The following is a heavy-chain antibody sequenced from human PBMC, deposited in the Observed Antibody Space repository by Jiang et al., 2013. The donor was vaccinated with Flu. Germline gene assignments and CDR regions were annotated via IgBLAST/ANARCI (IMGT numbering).Heavy chain of an antibody. CDR2: INPSGGST. CDR3: ARGDYYDSSGSYYGYYYGMDV. D-gene: IGHD3-22*01. Sequence: SVKVSCKASGYTFITYYMHWVRQAPGQGLEWMGIINPSGGSTRYAQKFQDRVTMTRDTSTSTVYMELSSLRSEDTAVYYCARGDYYDSSGSYYGYYYGMDVWGQGTTVTVSS. J-gene: IGHJ6*02. V-gene: IGHV1-46*03. CDR1: GYTFITYY.